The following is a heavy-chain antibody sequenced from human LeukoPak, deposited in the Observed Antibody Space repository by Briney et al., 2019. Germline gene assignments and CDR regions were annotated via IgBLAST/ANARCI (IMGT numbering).Heavy chain of an antibody. D-gene: IGHD4-17*01. CDR2: ISGDGGST. Sequence: GGSLRLSCAASGFTFDDYAMHRVRQAPGKGLEWVSLISGDGGSTYYADSVKGRFTISRDNSKNSLYLQMNSLRTEDTALYYCAKDIRVHDYGDWYFDYWGQGTLVTVSS. CDR3: AKDIRVHDYGDWYFDY. J-gene: IGHJ4*02. CDR1: GFTFDDYA. V-gene: IGHV3-43*02.